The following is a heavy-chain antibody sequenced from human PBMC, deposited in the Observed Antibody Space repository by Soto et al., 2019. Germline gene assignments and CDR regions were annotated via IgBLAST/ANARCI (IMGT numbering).Heavy chain of an antibody. CDR2: ISYDGSNK. J-gene: IGHJ4*02. Sequence: QVQLVESGGGVVQPGRSLRLSCAASGFTFSSYGMHWVRQAPGKGLEWVAVISYDGSNKYYADSVKGRFTISRDNSKNTLYLQMISLRAEDTAVYYCAKGGYSSGWFRGLTDYWGQGTLVTVSS. D-gene: IGHD6-19*01. CDR3: AKGGYSSGWFRGLTDY. V-gene: IGHV3-30*18. CDR1: GFTFSSYG.